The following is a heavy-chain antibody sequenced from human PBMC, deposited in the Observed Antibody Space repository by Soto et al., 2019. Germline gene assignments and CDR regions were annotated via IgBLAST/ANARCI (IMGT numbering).Heavy chain of an antibody. J-gene: IGHJ3*02. CDR1: GFTFSSYW. Sequence: EVQLVESGGGLVQPGGSLRLSCAASGFTFSSYWMSWVRQAPGKGLEWVANIKQDGSEKYYMDSVKGLFTISRDNAKNSLYLQMNSLRAEDTAVYYCSAVAGSGDAFDIWGQGTMVTVSS. D-gene: IGHD6-19*01. CDR3: SAVAGSGDAFDI. V-gene: IGHV3-7*01. CDR2: IKQDGSEK.